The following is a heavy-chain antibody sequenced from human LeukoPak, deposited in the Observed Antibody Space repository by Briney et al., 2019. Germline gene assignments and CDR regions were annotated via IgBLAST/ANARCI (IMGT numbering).Heavy chain of an antibody. CDR1: GFTFSSYG. V-gene: IGHV3-43*02. CDR3: ARESGKFDY. J-gene: IGHJ4*02. CDR2: ISGDGVST. Sequence: GGSLRLSCAASGFTFSSYGMHWVRQAPGKGLEWVSLISGDGVSTFYADSVKGRFSISRGNSKNSLSLEMNSLRTEDTAMYYCARESGKFDYWGQGTLVAVSS.